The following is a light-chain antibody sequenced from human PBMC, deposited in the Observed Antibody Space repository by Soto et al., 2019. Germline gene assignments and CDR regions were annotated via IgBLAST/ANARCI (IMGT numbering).Light chain of an antibody. CDR1: SSDIGRYNY. Sequence: QSVLTQPASVSGTPGQSITVSCIGTSSDIGRYNYVSWYQQHPGRAPKLIIRDVSSRPSGVPTRFSGSKSGSSASLTISGLQVEDEAYYFCSSYAGTNAQLFGGGTKVTVL. J-gene: IGLJ2*01. CDR3: SSYAGTNAQL. V-gene: IGLV2-14*03. CDR2: DVS.